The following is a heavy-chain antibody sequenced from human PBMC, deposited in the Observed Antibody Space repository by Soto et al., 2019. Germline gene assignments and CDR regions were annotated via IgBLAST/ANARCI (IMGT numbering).Heavy chain of an antibody. J-gene: IGHJ6*02. Sequence: PGGSLRLSCAASGFTFSSYAMSWVRQAPGKGLEWVAGIIASDKSTYYAESVKGRFTISRDNSKNMLFLQMSSLRAEDTAVYYCATDVEVRNLAGVDYYYGMDVWGQGTTVTVSS. CDR2: IIASDKST. D-gene: IGHD3-10*01. V-gene: IGHV3-23*01. CDR3: ATDVEVRNLAGVDYYYGMDV. CDR1: GFTFSSYA.